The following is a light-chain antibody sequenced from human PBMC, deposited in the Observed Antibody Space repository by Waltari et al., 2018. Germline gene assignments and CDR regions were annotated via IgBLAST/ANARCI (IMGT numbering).Light chain of an antibody. V-gene: IGKV3-15*01. Sequence: EIVMTQSPATLSVSPGEPATLSRRASQSVSSNVAWYQTQPGRAPWLLIYDASPRATSIPAKFRGSGSGTEFTLTISSLQSEDFAVYYCQQYNRWPPITFGHGTRLEIK. J-gene: IGKJ5*01. CDR1: QSVSSN. CDR3: QQYNRWPPIT. CDR2: DAS.